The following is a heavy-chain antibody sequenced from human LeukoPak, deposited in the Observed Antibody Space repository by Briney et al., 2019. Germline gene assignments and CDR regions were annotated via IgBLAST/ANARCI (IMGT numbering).Heavy chain of an antibody. CDR3: ATLSYGGNSFCFDY. V-gene: IGHV3-7*01. CDR1: GFTFSNYW. CDR2: IKQDGSEK. J-gene: IGHJ4*02. Sequence: GGSLRLSCAASGFTFSNYWMRWVRQAPGKGLEWVANIKQDGSEKYYVDSVKGRFTISRDNAKNSLYLQMNSLRAEDTAVYYCATLSYGGNSFCFDYWGQGTLVTVSS. D-gene: IGHD4-23*01.